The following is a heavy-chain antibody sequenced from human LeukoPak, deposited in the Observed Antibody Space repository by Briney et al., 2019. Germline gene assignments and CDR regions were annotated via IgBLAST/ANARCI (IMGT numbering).Heavy chain of an antibody. J-gene: IGHJ4*02. CDR2: ISYDGSDK. CDR3: AKEAAMGDFDY. D-gene: IGHD5-18*01. CDR1: GFTFNNYG. V-gene: IGHV3-30*18. Sequence: PGGSLRLSCAASGFTFNNYGMHWVRQAPGKGLEWLAAISYDGSDKYHADSVKGRFTISRDNSKNTLSLQMNSLRTEDTAVYYCAKEAAMGDFDYWGQGSLVTVSS.